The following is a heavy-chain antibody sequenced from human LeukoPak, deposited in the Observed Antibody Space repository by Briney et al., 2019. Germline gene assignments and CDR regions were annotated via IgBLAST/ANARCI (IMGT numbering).Heavy chain of an antibody. D-gene: IGHD3-22*01. V-gene: IGHV4-59*01. CDR3: ARGRFSSSWDPPNWFDP. Sequence: SETLSLTCTVSGGSISSYYWNWIRQPPGKGLEWIGYIYYSGSTNYNPSLKSRVTISVDTSKNQFPLKLSSVTAADTAVYYCARGRFSSSWDPPNWFDPWGQGTLVIVFS. CDR2: IYYSGST. CDR1: GGSISSYY. J-gene: IGHJ5*02.